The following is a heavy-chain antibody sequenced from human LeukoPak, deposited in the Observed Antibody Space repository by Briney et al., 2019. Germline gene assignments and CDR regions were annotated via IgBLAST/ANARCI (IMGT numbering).Heavy chain of an antibody. J-gene: IGHJ4*02. CDR1: GGTFSSYA. V-gene: IGHV1-69*04. CDR3: ARDPGGRDGYNTDY. CDR2: IIPILGIA. Sequence: SVKVSCKASGGTFSSYAISWVRQAPGQGLEWMGRIIPILGIANYAQKFQGRVTITADKSTSTAYLELSSLRSEDTAVYYCARDPGGRDGYNTDYWGQGTLVTVSS. D-gene: IGHD5-24*01.